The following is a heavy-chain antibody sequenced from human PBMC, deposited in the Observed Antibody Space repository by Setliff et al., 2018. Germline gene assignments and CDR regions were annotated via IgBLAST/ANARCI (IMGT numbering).Heavy chain of an antibody. V-gene: IGHV4-61*09. CDR3: ARSLGSGSYYNSRPFYSDY. CDR1: GGSITSGSNY. Sequence: SETLSLTCTVSGGSITSGSNYWSWIRQPAGRGLEWIGHIDPSGNTNYHPSLKSRVTISGDTSKNQFSLKLTSVTAADTAVYFCARSLGSGSYYNSRPFYSDYWGQGTLVTVSS. CDR2: IDPSGNT. D-gene: IGHD3-10*01. J-gene: IGHJ4*02.